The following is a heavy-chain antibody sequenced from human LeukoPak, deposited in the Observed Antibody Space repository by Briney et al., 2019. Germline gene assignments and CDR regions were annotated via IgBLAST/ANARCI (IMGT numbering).Heavy chain of an antibody. J-gene: IGHJ1*01. V-gene: IGHV4-59*08. Sequence: SETLSLTCTVSGGSISNYYWSWIRQPPGKGLEWIGDIFYSGNTNYNPSLKSRVTISVDTSKNQFSLKLSSVTAADTAVYYCARHWYLAYFQHWGQGTLVTVSS. D-gene: IGHD6-13*01. CDR3: ARHWYLAYFQH. CDR1: GGSISNYY. CDR2: IFYSGNT.